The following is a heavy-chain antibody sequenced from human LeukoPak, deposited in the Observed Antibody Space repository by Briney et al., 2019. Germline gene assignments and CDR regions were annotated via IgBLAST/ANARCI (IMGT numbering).Heavy chain of an antibody. CDR1: GGTFSSYA. V-gene: IGHV1-69*06. CDR3: ARAGSGSYSSYYFDY. CDR2: IIPIFGTA. J-gene: IGHJ4*02. D-gene: IGHD1-26*01. Sequence: SVKVSCKASGGTFSSYAISWVRQAPGQGLEWMGGIIPIFGTANYAQKFQGRVTITADKSTSTAYMELSSLRSEDTAVYYCARAGSGSYSSYYFDYWGQGTLVTVSS.